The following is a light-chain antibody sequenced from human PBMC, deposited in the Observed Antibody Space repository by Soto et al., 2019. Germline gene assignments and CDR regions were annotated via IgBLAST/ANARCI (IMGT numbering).Light chain of an antibody. J-gene: IGLJ2*01. Sequence: QSALNQVASVSGSPGQTITISCTGTSSDIGGYNYVSWYQQFPGRAPKLMIYEVTKRPSGVSNRFSGSKSGSTASLTISGLRAEDEAAYFCSSYTTRGTLERLFGGGTKVTVL. CDR3: SSYTTRGTLERL. V-gene: IGLV2-14*01. CDR2: EVT. CDR1: SSDIGGYNY.